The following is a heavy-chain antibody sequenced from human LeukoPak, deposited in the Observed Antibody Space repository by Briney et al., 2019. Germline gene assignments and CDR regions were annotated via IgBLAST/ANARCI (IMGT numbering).Heavy chain of an antibody. CDR2: ISAYNGNT. CDR3: AREVYGDYPNYYYYGMDV. Sequence: GASVKVSCKASGYTFTSYGISWVRQAPGQGLEWMGWISAYNGNTNYAQKLQGRVTMTTDTSTSTAYMELRSLRSDDTAVYYCAREVYGDYPNYYYYGMDVWGQRTTVTVSS. J-gene: IGHJ6*02. CDR1: GYTFTSYG. D-gene: IGHD4-17*01. V-gene: IGHV1-18*01.